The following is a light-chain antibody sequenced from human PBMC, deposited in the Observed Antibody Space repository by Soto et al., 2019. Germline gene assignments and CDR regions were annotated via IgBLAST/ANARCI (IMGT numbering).Light chain of an antibody. J-gene: IGKJ2*01. V-gene: IGKV3-15*01. CDR2: GAS. CDR3: QQYNNWPMYT. Sequence: EIVMTQSPATLSVSPGERATLSCRASQSVSSNLAWYQQKPGQAPRLLIYGASTRATGIPARFSGSGSGTEFNLTISSLQSGDFAVYYCQQYNNWPMYTFGQGTKLGIK. CDR1: QSVSSN.